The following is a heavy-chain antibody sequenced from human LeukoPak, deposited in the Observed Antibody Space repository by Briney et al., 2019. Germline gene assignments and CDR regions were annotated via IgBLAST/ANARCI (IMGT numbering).Heavy chain of an antibody. CDR2: INQDASEI. D-gene: IGHD2-21*02. J-gene: IGHJ4*02. V-gene: IGHV3-7*01. CDR3: ATDRDNSDWQKRFDS. Sequence: PSGGSLRLSCAASGFTFSTYWMNRYRQAPGKGLEWVGNINQDASEINYVDSVRGRFTISRDNAKNSLHLQMNSLRAEDTAVYYCATDRDNSDWQKRFDSWGQGTLVTVSS. CDR1: GFTFSTYW.